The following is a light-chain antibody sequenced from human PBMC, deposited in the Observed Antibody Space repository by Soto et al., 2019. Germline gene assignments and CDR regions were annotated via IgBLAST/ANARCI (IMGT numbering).Light chain of an antibody. V-gene: IGKV3-20*01. CDR1: QSVSSSY. Sequence: EIVLAQSPGTLSLSPGERATLSCRASQSVSSSYLAWYQRKPGQAPGLLIYGASSRATGIPDRFSGSGSGTDFTLTISRLEPGDFAVYYCQQYGSSKLTFGGGTKVDIK. CDR2: GAS. CDR3: QQYGSSKLT. J-gene: IGKJ4*01.